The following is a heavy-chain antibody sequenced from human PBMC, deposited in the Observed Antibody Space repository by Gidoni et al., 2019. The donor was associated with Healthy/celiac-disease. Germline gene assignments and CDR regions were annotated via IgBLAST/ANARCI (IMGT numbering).Heavy chain of an antibody. Sequence: QVQLVQSGADVKKPGASVKVSCKASGYTFTGYYMHWVRQAPGQGLEWMGWINPNSGGTNYAQKFQGWVTMTRDTSISTAYMELSRLRSDDTAVYYCARASPHFPPGFDYWGQGTLVTVSS. V-gene: IGHV1-2*04. J-gene: IGHJ4*02. CDR2: INPNSGGT. CDR3: ARASPHFPPGFDY. CDR1: GYTFTGYY.